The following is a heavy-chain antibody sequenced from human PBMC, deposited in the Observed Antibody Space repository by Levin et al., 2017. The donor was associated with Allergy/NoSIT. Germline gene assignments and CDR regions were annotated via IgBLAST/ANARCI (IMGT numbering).Heavy chain of an antibody. J-gene: IGHJ4*02. Sequence: PSETLSLTCTVSGGSISSSSYYWGWIRQPPGKGLEWIGSIYYSGSTYYNPSLKSRVTISVDTSKNQFSLKLSSVTAADTAVYYCARHWGMRCSGGSCYDYWGQGTLVTVSS. CDR3: ARHWGMRCSGGSCYDY. D-gene: IGHD2-15*01. CDR1: GGSISSSSYY. V-gene: IGHV4-39*01. CDR2: IYYSGST.